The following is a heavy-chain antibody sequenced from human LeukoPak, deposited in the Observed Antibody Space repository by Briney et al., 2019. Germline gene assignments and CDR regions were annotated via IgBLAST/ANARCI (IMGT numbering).Heavy chain of an antibody. J-gene: IGHJ4*02. Sequence: PSEALSLTCAVYGGSFSGYYWSWIRQPPGKGLEWIGEINHSGSTNYNPSLKSRVTISVDTSKNQFSLKLSSVTAADTAVYYCARLAGDIVATMLDYWGQGTLVTVSS. CDR1: GGSFSGYY. V-gene: IGHV4-34*01. D-gene: IGHD5-12*01. CDR2: INHSGST. CDR3: ARLAGDIVATMLDY.